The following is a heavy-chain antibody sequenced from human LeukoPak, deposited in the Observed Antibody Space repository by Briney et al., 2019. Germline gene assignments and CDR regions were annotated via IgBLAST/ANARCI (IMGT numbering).Heavy chain of an antibody. Sequence: GGSLRLSSAASGFTFDDYGMSWVRQAPGKGLEWVSGTNWNGGSTGYADSVKGRFTISRDNAKNSLYLQMNSLRAEDTALYYCAHLPIVGATDAFDIWGQGTMVTVSS. V-gene: IGHV3-20*03. J-gene: IGHJ3*02. CDR1: GFTFDDYG. CDR2: TNWNGGST. CDR3: AHLPIVGATDAFDI. D-gene: IGHD1-26*01.